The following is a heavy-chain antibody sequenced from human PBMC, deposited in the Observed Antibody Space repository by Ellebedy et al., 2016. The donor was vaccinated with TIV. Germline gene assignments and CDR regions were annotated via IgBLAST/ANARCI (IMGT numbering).Heavy chain of an antibody. D-gene: IGHD6-19*01. Sequence: SETLSLXCTVSGGSISSSSYYWGWIRQPPGKGLEWIGSIYYSGSTYYNPSLKSRVTISVDTSKNQFSLKLSSVTAADTAVYYCARDNLLSSGWYMLHYWGQGTLVTVSS. CDR3: ARDNLLSSGWYMLHY. J-gene: IGHJ4*02. V-gene: IGHV4-39*07. CDR2: IYYSGST. CDR1: GGSISSSSYY.